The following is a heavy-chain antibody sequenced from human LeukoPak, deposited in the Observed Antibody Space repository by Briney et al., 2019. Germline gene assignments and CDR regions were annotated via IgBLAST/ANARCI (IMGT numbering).Heavy chain of an antibody. V-gene: IGHV3-11*04. D-gene: IGHD3-10*02. J-gene: IGHJ6*04. CDR2: ISSSGSTI. CDR3: AELGITMIGGV. CDR1: GFTVSSNY. Sequence: GGSLKLSCAASGFTVSSNYMSWIRQAPGKGLEWVSYISSSGSTIYYADSVKGRFTISRDNAKNSLYLQMNSLRAEDTAVYYCAELGITMIGGVWGKGTTVTISS.